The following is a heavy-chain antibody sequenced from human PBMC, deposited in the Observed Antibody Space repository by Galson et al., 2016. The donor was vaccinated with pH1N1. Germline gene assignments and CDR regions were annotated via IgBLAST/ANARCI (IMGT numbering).Heavy chain of an antibody. CDR3: ARGPKSSSGWTFYYFGMDA. J-gene: IGHJ6*02. D-gene: IGHD3-22*01. CDR2: LSYDENQE. CDR1: GLVFRAYS. V-gene: IGHV3-30-3*01. Sequence: SLRLSCAASGLVFRAYSMHWVRQAPGKGLEWVAVLSYDENQEYYADFVKGRFTVSRDTSQSTLYLQMNSLRPEDTAVYYCARGPKSSSGWTFYYFGMDAWGHGTTVIVS.